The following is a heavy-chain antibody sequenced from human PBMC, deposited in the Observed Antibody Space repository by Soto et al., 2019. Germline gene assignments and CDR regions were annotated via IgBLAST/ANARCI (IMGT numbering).Heavy chain of an antibody. CDR1: GGSFSDYC. CDR2: INHSGST. J-gene: IGHJ5*02. D-gene: IGHD6-13*01. CDR3: ARGRRQQLVRSQYNWFDP. Sequence: SETLSLTCAVYGGSFSDYCWSWIRQPPGKGLEWIGEINHSGSTNYNPSFKGRVTISVDTSENQFPLKLSSVTAADTAVYYCARGRRQQLVRSQYNWFDPWGQGTLVTVSS. V-gene: IGHV4-34*01.